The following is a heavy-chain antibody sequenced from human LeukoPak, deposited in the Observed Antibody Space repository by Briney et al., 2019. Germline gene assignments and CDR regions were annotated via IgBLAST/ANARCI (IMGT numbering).Heavy chain of an antibody. D-gene: IGHD6-19*01. J-gene: IGHJ4*02. CDR3: ARGSGCGDY. CDR1: GFTFSSHW. Sequence: PGGSLRLSCAASGFTFSSHWMHWVRQGPGKGLVWVSRINSDGSSTTYADSVKGRFTISRDNAKNTLYLQMNSLRAEDTAVYYCARGSGCGDYWGQGTLVTVSS. CDR2: INSDGSST. V-gene: IGHV3-74*01.